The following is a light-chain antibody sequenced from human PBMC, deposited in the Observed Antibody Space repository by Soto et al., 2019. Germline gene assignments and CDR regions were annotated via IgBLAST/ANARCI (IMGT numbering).Light chain of an antibody. J-gene: IGLJ1*01. CDR1: SSDVGGYNY. CDR2: DVS. CDR3: CSYAGSPYV. Sequence: QSALTQPASVSGSPGQSITISCTGTSSDVGGYNYVSWYQQHPGKAPKLMIYDVSKRPSGVPDRFSGSKSGNTASLTISGLQAEDEADYYCCSYAGSPYVFGTGTKVTVL. V-gene: IGLV2-11*01.